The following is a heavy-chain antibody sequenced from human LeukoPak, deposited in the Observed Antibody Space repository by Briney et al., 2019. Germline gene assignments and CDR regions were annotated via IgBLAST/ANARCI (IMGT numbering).Heavy chain of an antibody. CDR2: ISDSGGGT. CDR1: GFTFSTYA. Sequence: GGSLRLSCAASGFTFSTYAMGWVRQAPGKGLEWVSGISDSGGGTYYADSVKGRFTISRDNSKNTVYLQMNSLRAEDAAVYYCARDQSSGWYCFDYWGQGTLVTVSS. V-gene: IGHV3-23*01. CDR3: ARDQSSGWYCFDY. J-gene: IGHJ4*02. D-gene: IGHD6-13*01.